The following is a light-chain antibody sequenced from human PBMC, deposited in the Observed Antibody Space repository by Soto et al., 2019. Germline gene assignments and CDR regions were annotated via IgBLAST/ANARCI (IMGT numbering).Light chain of an antibody. CDR2: GAS. V-gene: IGKV3-20*01. CDR3: QQYGSSGT. Sequence: IVLTKSPATLTLSPGERATLSFRTSLSVSVYLDWYQQKPGQAPRLLIYGASSRATGIPDRFSGSGSGTDFTLTISRLEPEDFAVYYCQQYGSSGTFGQGTKVDVK. J-gene: IGKJ1*01. CDR1: LSVSVY.